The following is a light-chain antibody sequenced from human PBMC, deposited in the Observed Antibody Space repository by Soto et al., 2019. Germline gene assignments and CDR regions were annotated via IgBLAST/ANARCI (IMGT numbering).Light chain of an antibody. CDR3: LLYYGGAHLV. CDR1: TGAVTSGNY. V-gene: IGLV7-43*01. Sequence: QTVVTQEPSLTVSPGGTVTLTCTSSTGAVTSGNYPSWFQQKPGQAPRTLIYTTDDKHSWTPARFSGSLLGGKAALTLSGVQPEDEAEYYCLLYYGGAHLVFGGGTKLTVL. CDR2: TTD. J-gene: IGLJ3*02.